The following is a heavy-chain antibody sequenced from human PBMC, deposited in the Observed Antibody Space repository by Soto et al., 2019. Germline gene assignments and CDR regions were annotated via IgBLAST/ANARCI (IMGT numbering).Heavy chain of an antibody. CDR1: GFTFSSYA. J-gene: IGHJ6*02. D-gene: IGHD1-1*01. Sequence: QVQLVESGGGVVQPGRSLRLSCAVSGFTFSSYAMHWVRQAPGKGPEWVAGMSSGGSQIYYADSVKGRFTISRDNSKNTLYLQMNSLRVEDTAVYYCARGIHQNCHCCAMDVWGQGTTVTVS. CDR2: MSSGGSQI. V-gene: IGHV3-30-3*01. CDR3: ARGIHQNCHCCAMDV.